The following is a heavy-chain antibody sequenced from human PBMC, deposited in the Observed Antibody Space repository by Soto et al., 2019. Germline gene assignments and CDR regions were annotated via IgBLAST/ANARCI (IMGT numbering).Heavy chain of an antibody. D-gene: IGHD3-22*01. V-gene: IGHV2-5*02. CDR3: AHRQKCSSGYYADY. CDR2: IYWDDRK. CDR1: GFSLSTSGVG. J-gene: IGHJ4*02. Sequence: QITLKASGPTLVKPTQTLTLTCTFSGFSLSTSGVGVGWIRQPPGKALEWLAVIYWDDRKYYSPALQSRLTITKDTSKNQVVLTMTNTDPVDTDTYFCAHRQKCSSGYYADYWGQGTLVTVSS.